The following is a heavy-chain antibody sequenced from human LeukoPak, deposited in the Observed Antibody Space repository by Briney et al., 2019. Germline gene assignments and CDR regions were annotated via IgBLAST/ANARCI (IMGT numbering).Heavy chain of an antibody. J-gene: IGHJ6*03. CDR2: ISSSSSTI. CDR1: GFTFSSYS. V-gene: IGHV3-48*02. D-gene: IGHD5-12*01. Sequence: GGSLRLSCAASGFTFSSYSMNWVRQAPGKGLEWVSYISSSSSTIYYADSVKGRFTISRDNAKNSLYLQMNSLRDEDTAVYYYARALPTVIVATINYMDVWGKGTTVTVSS. CDR3: ARALPTVIVATINYMDV.